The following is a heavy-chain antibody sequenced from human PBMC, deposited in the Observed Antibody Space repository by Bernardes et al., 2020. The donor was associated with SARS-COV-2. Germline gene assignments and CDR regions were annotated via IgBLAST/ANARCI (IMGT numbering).Heavy chain of an antibody. V-gene: IGHV4-39*02. CDR2: ISYSGTT. Sequence: SETLSLTCIVSGDSIRTTGYYWGWIRQPPGKGLEWIGSISYSGTTYSSPSLKRRVTVSADTSNNHISLKLSFVTAADTAVYYCSKEGGNYAGDDFWGQGTLVTVSS. CDR3: SKEGGNYAGDDF. J-gene: IGHJ4*02. CDR1: GDSIRTTGYY. D-gene: IGHD1-26*01.